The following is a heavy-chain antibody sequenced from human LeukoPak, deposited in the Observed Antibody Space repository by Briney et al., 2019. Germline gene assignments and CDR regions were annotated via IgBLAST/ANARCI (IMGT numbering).Heavy chain of an antibody. V-gene: IGHV4-34*01. CDR2: INHSGST. Sequence: PSETLSHTCAVYGESFSGYYWSWIRQPPGKGLEWIGEINHSGSTNYNPSLKSRVTISVHTSKNQFSLKLSSVTAADTAVYFCARGSALYGMDVWGQGTTVTVSS. CDR1: GESFSGYY. CDR3: ARGSALYGMDV. J-gene: IGHJ6*02.